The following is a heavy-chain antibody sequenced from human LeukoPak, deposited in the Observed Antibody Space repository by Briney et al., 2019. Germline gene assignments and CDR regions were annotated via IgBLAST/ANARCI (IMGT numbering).Heavy chain of an antibody. CDR2: VYSGGST. CDR1: GFAVGSNY. D-gene: IGHD2-15*01. Sequence: GRSLRLSCSASGFAVGSNYMSWVRQTPGKGLEWVSLVYSGGSTYYADSVKGRFTISRDNSKNTLYLQMNSLRAEDTAVYYCARAICSGGKCYFDYWGQGTLVTVSS. V-gene: IGHV3-53*01. J-gene: IGHJ4*02. CDR3: ARAICSGGKCYFDY.